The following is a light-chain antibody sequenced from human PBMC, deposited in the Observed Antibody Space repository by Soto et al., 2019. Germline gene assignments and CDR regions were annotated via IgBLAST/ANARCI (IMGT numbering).Light chain of an antibody. CDR1: QSVNYN. CDR2: DAS. Sequence: EMVLTQSPATLSVSPGERATLSCRASQSVNYNLDWYQQKPGQAPRLLIYDASNRATGIPARFSGSGSGTDFTLTISSLEPEDFAVYYCQQRSNWPITFGQGTRLEIK. V-gene: IGKV3-11*01. J-gene: IGKJ5*01. CDR3: QQRSNWPIT.